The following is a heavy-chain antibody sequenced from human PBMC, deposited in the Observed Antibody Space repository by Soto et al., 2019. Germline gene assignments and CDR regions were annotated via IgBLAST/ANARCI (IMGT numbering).Heavy chain of an antibody. J-gene: IGHJ5*02. Sequence: SETLSLTCTVSGGSISSGGYYWSWIRQHPGKGLEWIGYIYYSGSTYYNPSLKSRVTISVDTSKNQFSLKLSSVTAADTAVYYCARDYGLWFGESNSNWFDPWGQGTLVTVSS. CDR1: GGSISSGGYY. V-gene: IGHV4-31*03. CDR2: IYYSGST. CDR3: ARDYGLWFGESNSNWFDP. D-gene: IGHD3-10*01.